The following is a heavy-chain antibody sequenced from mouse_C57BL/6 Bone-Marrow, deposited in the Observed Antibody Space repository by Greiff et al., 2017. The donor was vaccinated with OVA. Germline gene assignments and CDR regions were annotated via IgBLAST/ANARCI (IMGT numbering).Heavy chain of an antibody. V-gene: IGHV10-1*01. CDR2: IRSKSNNYAT. CDR3: ARDYGYYFDY. J-gene: IGHJ2*01. CDR1: GFSFNTYA. Sequence: EVKLVESGGGLVQPKGSLKLSCAASGFSFNTYAMNWVRQAPGKGLEWVARIRSKSNNYATYYADSVKDRFTISRDDSASMLYLQMNSLKTEDTAMYYCARDYGYYFDYWGQGTTLTVSS. D-gene: IGHD1-1*02.